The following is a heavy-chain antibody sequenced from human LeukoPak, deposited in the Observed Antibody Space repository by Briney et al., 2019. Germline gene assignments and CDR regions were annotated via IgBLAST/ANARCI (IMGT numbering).Heavy chain of an antibody. CDR1: GGSFSSYY. CDR2: IYYSGST. D-gene: IGHD3-22*01. J-gene: IGHJ6*03. CDR3: ARDGAVVRSYYMDV. Sequence: SETLSLTCTVPGGSFSSYYWCWIRQPPREGVGWIGYIYYSGSTDYNPSLKSRVTISVDTSKNQFSLKLTSVTAADTAVYYCARDGAVVRSYYMDVWGKGTTVTVSS. V-gene: IGHV4-59*01.